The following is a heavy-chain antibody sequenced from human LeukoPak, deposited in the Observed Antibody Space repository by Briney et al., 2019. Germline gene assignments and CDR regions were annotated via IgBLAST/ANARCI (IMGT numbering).Heavy chain of an antibody. Sequence: SETLSLTCTVSGGSISSSSYYWGWIRQPPGKGLEWIGSIYYSGSTYYNPSLKSRVTISVDTSKNQFSLKLSSVTAADTAVYYCARQRLLPKDYYDSSGYYYHAFDIWGQGTMVTVSS. J-gene: IGHJ3*02. CDR1: GGSISSSSYY. D-gene: IGHD3-22*01. CDR3: ARQRLLPKDYYDSSGYYYHAFDI. V-gene: IGHV4-39*07. CDR2: IYYSGST.